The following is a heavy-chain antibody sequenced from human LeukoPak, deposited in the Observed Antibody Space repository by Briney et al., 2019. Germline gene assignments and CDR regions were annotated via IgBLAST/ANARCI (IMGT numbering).Heavy chain of an antibody. J-gene: IGHJ3*02. CDR2: IYYSGRT. CDR3: ARAFFCSSTSCYTPAAFDI. D-gene: IGHD2-2*02. Sequence: PSETLSLTCTVAGGSISSYYWSWIRQPPGKVLEWIGYIYYSGRTNYNPSLKSRVTISVHTSKNQFSLKMSSVTAADTAVYYCARAFFCSSTSCYTPAAFDIWGQGTMVTVSS. CDR1: GGSISSYY. V-gene: IGHV4-59*08.